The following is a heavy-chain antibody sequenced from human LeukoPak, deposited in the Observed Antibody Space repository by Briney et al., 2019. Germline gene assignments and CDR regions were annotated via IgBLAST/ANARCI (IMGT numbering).Heavy chain of an antibody. CDR2: IYYTGST. J-gene: IGHJ3*02. CDR3: ARLSGDAFDI. CDR1: GGSIGSYY. D-gene: IGHD2/OR15-2a*01. Sequence: PSETLSLTCTVSGGSIGSYYWSWVRQPPGKGLEWIGYIYYTGSTNYNPSLKSRVTISVDTPKNQSSLKLTSVTAADTAVYYCARLSGDAFDIWGQGTMVTVSS. V-gene: IGHV4-59*08.